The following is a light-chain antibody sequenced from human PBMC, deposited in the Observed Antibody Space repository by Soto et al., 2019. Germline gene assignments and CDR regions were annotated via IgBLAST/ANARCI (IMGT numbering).Light chain of an antibody. V-gene: IGLV2-14*01. CDR2: EVS. Sequence: QSVLTQPASVSGSPGQSITISCTGTSSDVGGYNYVSWYQQHPDKAPKLIIYEVSNRPSGVSDRFSGSKSDNTASLTISGLQTEDEADYYCSSYTSSYTLYVFGTGTKV. CDR1: SSDVGGYNY. CDR3: SSYTSSYTLYV. J-gene: IGLJ1*01.